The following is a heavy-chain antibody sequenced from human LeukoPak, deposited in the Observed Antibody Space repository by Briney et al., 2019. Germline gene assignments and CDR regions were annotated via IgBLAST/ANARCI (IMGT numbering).Heavy chain of an antibody. J-gene: IGHJ3*02. CDR3: AVEGCDI. V-gene: IGHV3-30*03. CDR2: ISYDGSNE. CDR1: GFTFSSYG. Sequence: GGSLRLSCAASGFTFSSYGMHWVRQAPGKGLEWVAVISYDGSNEYYADSVNGRFTISRDNSKNTLYLQMSSLRAEDTAVYYCAVEGCDIWGHGTKVTVS. D-gene: IGHD1-1*01.